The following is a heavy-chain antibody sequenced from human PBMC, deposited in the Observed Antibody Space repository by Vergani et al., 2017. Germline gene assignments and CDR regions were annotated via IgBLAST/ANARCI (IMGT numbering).Heavy chain of an antibody. CDR1: GGSISSGDYY. Sequence: QVQLQESGPGLVKPSQTLSLTCTVSGGSISSGDYYWSWIRQPPGKGLEWIGSIYYSESTYYNPSLKSRVTISVDTSKNQFSLKLSSVTAADTAVYYCAGYCSGGSCYELFDYWGQGTLVTVSS. V-gene: IGHV4-30-4*01. D-gene: IGHD2-15*01. CDR3: AGYCSGGSCYELFDY. J-gene: IGHJ4*02. CDR2: IYYSEST.